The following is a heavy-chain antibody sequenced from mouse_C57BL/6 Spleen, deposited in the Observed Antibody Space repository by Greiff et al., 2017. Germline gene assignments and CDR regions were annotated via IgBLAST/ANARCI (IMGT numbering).Heavy chain of an antibody. V-gene: IGHV1-59*01. CDR2: IDPSDSYT. CDR3: ARPDYYGSSYAMDY. D-gene: IGHD1-1*01. J-gene: IGHJ4*01. CDR1: GYTFTSYW. Sequence: VKLQQPGAELVRPGTSVKLSCKASGYTFTSYWMHWVKQRPGQGLEWIGVIDPSDSYTNYNQKFKGKATLTVDTSSSTAYMQLSSLTSEDSAVYYCARPDYYGSSYAMDYWGQGTSVTVSS.